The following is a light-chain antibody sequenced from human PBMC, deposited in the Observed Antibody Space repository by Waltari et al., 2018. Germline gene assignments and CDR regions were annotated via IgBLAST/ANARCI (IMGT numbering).Light chain of an antibody. CDR1: QNIFVSSNNKNY. CDR3: HQCKWSPLT. Sequence: DIVITQSPDSLAVALGERTTINCKSSQNIFVSSNNKNYLAWYQETPGQPPKLILYWASTRQSRAPERFSGSASGTDFTITISRLQAEDVADYYCHQCKWSPLTFGGGTKVEIK. V-gene: IGKV4-1*01. CDR2: WAS. J-gene: IGKJ4*01.